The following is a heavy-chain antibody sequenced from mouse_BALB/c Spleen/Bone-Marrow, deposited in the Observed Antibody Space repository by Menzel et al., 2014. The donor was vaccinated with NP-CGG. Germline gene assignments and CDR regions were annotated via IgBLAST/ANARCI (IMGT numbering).Heavy chain of an antibody. D-gene: IGHD2-3*01. Sequence: EVQLQQSGPELEKPGASVKMSCKASGHSFTDYNMNWVKPSNGKSLEWIGDIDPSYGGTTYNQKFKGKATLTVDKSSSTVYMQLKSLTSEDSAVYYCARGHDGYRTWFAYWGQGTLVTVSA. CDR3: ARGHDGYRTWFAY. V-gene: IGHV1-39*01. J-gene: IGHJ3*01. CDR1: GHSFTDYN. CDR2: IDPSYGGT.